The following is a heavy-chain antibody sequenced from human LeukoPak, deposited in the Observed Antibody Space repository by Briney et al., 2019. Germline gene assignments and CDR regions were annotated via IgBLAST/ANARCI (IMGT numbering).Heavy chain of an antibody. CDR1: GFTFSSYG. V-gene: IGHV3-21*01. Sequence: GGSLRLSCAASGFTFSSYGMSWVRQAPGKGLEWVSSISSSSSYIYYADSVKGRFTISRDDAKNSLYLQMNSLRAEDTAVYYCARDLTTVTTKWGQGTLVTVSS. CDR2: ISSSSSYI. D-gene: IGHD4-17*01. CDR3: ARDLTTVTTK. J-gene: IGHJ4*02.